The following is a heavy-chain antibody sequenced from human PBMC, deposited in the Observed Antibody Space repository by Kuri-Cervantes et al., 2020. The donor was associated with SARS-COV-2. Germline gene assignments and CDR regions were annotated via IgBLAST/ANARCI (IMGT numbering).Heavy chain of an antibody. CDR2: ISSSSSYI. Sequence: GESLKISCAASGFTFSSYSMNWVRLAPGKGLEWVSSISSSSSYIYYADSVKGRFTISRDNAKNSLYLQMNSLRAEDTAVYYCAREGREGGGMDVWGQGTTVTVSS. CDR1: GFTFSSYS. J-gene: IGHJ6*02. V-gene: IGHV3-21*01. D-gene: IGHD3-16*01. CDR3: AREGREGGGMDV.